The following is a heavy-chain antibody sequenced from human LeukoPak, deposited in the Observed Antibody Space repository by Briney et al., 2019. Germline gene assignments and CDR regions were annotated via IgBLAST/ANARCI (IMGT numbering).Heavy chain of an antibody. Sequence: ASVKVSCKASGYTFTSYGISWVRQAPGQGLEWMGWINPNSGGRNYAQKFQGRVTMTRDTSISTAYMELSRLRSDDTALYYCARGIDDYGDPHFDYWGQGTLVTVSS. CDR1: GYTFTSYG. V-gene: IGHV1-2*02. CDR3: ARGIDDYGDPHFDY. CDR2: INPNSGGR. D-gene: IGHD4-17*01. J-gene: IGHJ4*02.